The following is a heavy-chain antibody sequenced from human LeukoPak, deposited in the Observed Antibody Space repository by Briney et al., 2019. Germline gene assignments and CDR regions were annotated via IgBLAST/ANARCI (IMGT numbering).Heavy chain of an antibody. CDR3: ARRPYNNAWDY. J-gene: IGHJ4*02. CDR2: IFPGDSDS. CDR1: GYSFTSYW. D-gene: IGHD5-24*01. V-gene: IGHV5-51*01. Sequence: GESLKISCKGSGYSFTSYWIGWVRQMPGKGLEWMGIIFPGDSDSRYSPSFQGQVTISADKSISTAYLQWSSLKASDTAMYYCARRPYNNAWDYWGQGTLVTVFS.